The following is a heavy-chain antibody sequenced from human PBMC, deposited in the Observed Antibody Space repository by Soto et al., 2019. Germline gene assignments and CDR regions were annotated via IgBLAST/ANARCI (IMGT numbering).Heavy chain of an antibody. Sequence: GGSLRLSCAASGFTFSSYEMNWVRQAPGKGLEWVSYISSSGSTIYYADSVKGRFTISRDNAKNSLYLQMNSLRAEDTAVYFCAREWGLLPYYVMNVWGHGTAVTVSS. V-gene: IGHV3-48*03. J-gene: IGHJ6*02. CDR1: GFTFSSYE. CDR2: ISSSGSTI. D-gene: IGHD7-27*01. CDR3: AREWGLLPYYVMNV.